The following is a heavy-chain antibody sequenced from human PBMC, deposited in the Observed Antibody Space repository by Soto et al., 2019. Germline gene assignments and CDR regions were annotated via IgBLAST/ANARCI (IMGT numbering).Heavy chain of an antibody. Sequence: QVQLVQSGAEVKKPGASVKVSCKASGYAFTTYGMSWARQAPGQGLDWVGGISTYNGNTKYAERLQGRVTMTTDTTTSTAYMELRSLRSDDTAVYYCARGPTDYYDNSGDYFLDYWGQGTLVTVSS. J-gene: IGHJ4*02. CDR3: ARGPTDYYDNSGDYFLDY. V-gene: IGHV1-18*01. D-gene: IGHD3-22*01. CDR1: GYAFTTYG. CDR2: ISTYNGNT.